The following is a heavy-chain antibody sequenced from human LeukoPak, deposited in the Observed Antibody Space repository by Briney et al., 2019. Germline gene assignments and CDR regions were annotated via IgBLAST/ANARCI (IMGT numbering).Heavy chain of an antibody. Sequence: GESLKISCKGSGYSFTSYWIGWVRQVPGKGLEWMGIIYPGDSDTRYSPSFQGQVTISADKSISTAYLQWSSLKASDTAMYYCARLPYYDFWSGTAFDYWGQGTLVTVSS. CDR2: IYPGDSDT. CDR1: GYSFTSYW. CDR3: ARLPYYDFWSGTAFDY. J-gene: IGHJ4*02. V-gene: IGHV5-51*01. D-gene: IGHD3-3*01.